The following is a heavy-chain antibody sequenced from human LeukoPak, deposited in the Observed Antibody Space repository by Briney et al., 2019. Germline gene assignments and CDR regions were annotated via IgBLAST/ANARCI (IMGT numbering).Heavy chain of an antibody. V-gene: IGHV1-2*06. D-gene: IGHD6-6*01. CDR1: GYTFTGYY. Sequence: ASVKVSCKASGYTFTGYYMHWVRQAPGQGLEWMGRINPNSGGTNYAQKFQGRVTMTRDTSISTAYMELSRLRSDDTAVYYCARAPYTSSSDPWFDPWGQGTLVTVSS. CDR3: ARAPYTSSSDPWFDP. CDR2: INPNSGGT. J-gene: IGHJ5*02.